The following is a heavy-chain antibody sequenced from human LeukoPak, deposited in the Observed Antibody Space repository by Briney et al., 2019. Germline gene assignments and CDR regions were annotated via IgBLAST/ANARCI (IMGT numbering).Heavy chain of an antibody. J-gene: IGHJ4*02. CDR1: GGSISSSSYY. V-gene: IGHV4-39*01. CDR2: IYYSGST. CDR3: ARGRWVQLWLYDY. D-gene: IGHD5-18*01. Sequence: SETLSLTCTVSGGSISSSSYYWGWIRQPPGKGLEWIGSIYYSGSTYYNPSLKGRVTISVDTSKNQFSLKLSSVTAADTAVYYCARGRWVQLWLYDYWGQGTLVTVSS.